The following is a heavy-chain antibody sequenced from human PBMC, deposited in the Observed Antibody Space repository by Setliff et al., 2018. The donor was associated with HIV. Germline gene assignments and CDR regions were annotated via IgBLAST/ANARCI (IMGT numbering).Heavy chain of an antibody. CDR3: AKDGQTYYYNRNNYPAWGYFDN. Sequence: PGGSLRLSCAASGFTFDDYTMHWVRQAPGKGLEWVSLIRWDGGRTYYADSVKARFTISRDNTKNSLYLQMTSLTTEDTALYYCAKDGQTYYYNRNNYPAWGYFDNWGQGTLVTVSS. CDR2: IRWDGGRT. V-gene: IGHV3-43*01. CDR1: GFTFDDYT. D-gene: IGHD3-22*01. J-gene: IGHJ4*02.